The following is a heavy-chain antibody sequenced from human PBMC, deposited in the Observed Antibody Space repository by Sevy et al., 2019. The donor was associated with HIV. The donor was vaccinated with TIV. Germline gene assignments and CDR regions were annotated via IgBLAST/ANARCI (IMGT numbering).Heavy chain of an antibody. V-gene: IGHV3-7*01. Sequence: GGSLRLSCAASGFTFSSYWMSWVRQAPGKGLEWVATMKEDGSERNYVDSVKGRFTISRDNAKNSLYLQRNSLRAEDTAVYYCGREGVGGYSYSLDCWGQGTLVTVSS. CDR3: GREGVGGYSYSLDC. J-gene: IGHJ4*02. CDR1: GFTFSSYW. CDR2: MKEDGSER. D-gene: IGHD5-18*01.